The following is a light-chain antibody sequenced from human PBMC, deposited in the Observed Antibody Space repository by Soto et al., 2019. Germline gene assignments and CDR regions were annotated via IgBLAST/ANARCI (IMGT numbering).Light chain of an antibody. V-gene: IGKV3-20*01. CDR1: QSVSSSY. J-gene: IGKJ5*01. CDR3: QQYGGSPIT. Sequence: EIVFTHSPVTLSLSPGERATLSCRASQSVSSSYLAWYQQKPGQAPRLLIYGASTRATGIPARFSGSGSGTDFTLTISRLEPEDFALYYCQQYGGSPITFGQGTRLEIK. CDR2: GAS.